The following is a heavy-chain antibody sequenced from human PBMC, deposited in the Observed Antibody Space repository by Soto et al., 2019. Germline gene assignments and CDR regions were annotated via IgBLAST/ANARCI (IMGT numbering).Heavy chain of an antibody. Sequence: SETLSLTCTVSGGSISSGGYYWSWIRQHPGKGLEWIGYIYYSGSTYYNPSLKSRVTISVDTSKNQFSLKLSSVTAADTAVYYCAREGRSWDSGYYSASYAFDIWGQGTMVTVSS. J-gene: IGHJ3*02. V-gene: IGHV4-31*03. CDR2: IYYSGST. D-gene: IGHD3-22*01. CDR3: AREGRSWDSGYYSASYAFDI. CDR1: GGSISSGGYY.